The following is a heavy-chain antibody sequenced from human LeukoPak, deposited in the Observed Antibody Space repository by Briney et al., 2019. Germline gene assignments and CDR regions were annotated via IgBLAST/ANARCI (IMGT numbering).Heavy chain of an antibody. CDR1: GFTFSSYG. CDR3: GRGGMGEYTGYDDF. CDR2: IRYDGSNK. V-gene: IGHV3-30*02. D-gene: IGHD5-12*01. Sequence: GGSLRLSCAASGFTFSSYGMHWVRQAPGKGLEWVTFIRYDGSNKYYADSVKGRFTISRDNSKNTLYLQMNSLRAEDTAVYYCGRGGMGEYTGYDDFWGQGTLVTVSS. J-gene: IGHJ4*02.